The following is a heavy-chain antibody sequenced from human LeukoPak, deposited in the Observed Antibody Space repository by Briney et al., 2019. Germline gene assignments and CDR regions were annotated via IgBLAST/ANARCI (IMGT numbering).Heavy chain of an antibody. CDR3: AKVWIRTPLDWFDP. Sequence: GGSLRLSCAASGFTFSSYAMSWVRQAPGKGLEWLSHMSGSGRSIYYADSVKGRFTISRDNSENTLYLQMKSLRAEDTAVYYCAKVWIRTPLDWFDPWGQGTLVTVSS. CDR1: GFTFSSYA. D-gene: IGHD3-3*01. V-gene: IGHV3-23*01. CDR2: MSGSGRSI. J-gene: IGHJ5*02.